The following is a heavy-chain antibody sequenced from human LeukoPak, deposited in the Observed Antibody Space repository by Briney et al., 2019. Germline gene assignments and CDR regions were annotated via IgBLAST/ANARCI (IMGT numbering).Heavy chain of an antibody. CDR3: AKDMTVGATGGVDY. CDR2: ISWNSGSI. D-gene: IGHD1-26*01. V-gene: IGHV3-9*01. CDR1: GFTFDDYA. J-gene: IGHJ4*02. Sequence: GGSLRLSCAASGFTFDDYAMHWVRQAPGKGLEWVSGISWNSGSIGYADSVKGRFTISRDNAKNSLYLQMNSLRAEDTALYYCAKDMTVGATGGVDYWGQGTLVTVSS.